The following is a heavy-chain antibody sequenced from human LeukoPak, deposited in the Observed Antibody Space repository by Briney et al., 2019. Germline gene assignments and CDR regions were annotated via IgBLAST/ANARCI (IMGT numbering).Heavy chain of an antibody. D-gene: IGHD6-19*01. CDR2: IWYDGSNK. J-gene: IGHJ5*02. CDR3: AKRRLPYSSGWSWFDP. V-gene: IGHV3-33*06. Sequence: PGGSLRLSCAASGFTFSSCGMHWVRQAPGKGLEWVAVIWYDGSNKYYADSVKGRFTISRDNSKNTLYLQMNSLRAEDTAVYYCAKRRLPYSSGWSWFDPWGQGTLVTVSS. CDR1: GFTFSSCG.